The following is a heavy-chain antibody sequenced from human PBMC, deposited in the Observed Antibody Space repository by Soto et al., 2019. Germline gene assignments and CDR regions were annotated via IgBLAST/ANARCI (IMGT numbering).Heavy chain of an antibody. Sequence: SETLSLTCAVYGGSFSGYYWSWIRQPPGKGLEWIGEINHSGSTNYNPSLKSRVTISVDTSKNQFSLKLSSVTAADTAVYYCATKVSYYYYMDVWGKGTTVTGSS. V-gene: IGHV4-34*01. J-gene: IGHJ6*03. CDR1: GGSFSGYY. CDR3: ATKVSYYYYMDV. CDR2: INHSGST.